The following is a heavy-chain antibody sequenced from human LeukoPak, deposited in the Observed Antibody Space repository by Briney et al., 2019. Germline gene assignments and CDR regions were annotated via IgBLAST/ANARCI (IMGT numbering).Heavy chain of an antibody. D-gene: IGHD2-2*01. J-gene: IGHJ4*02. Sequence: GGSLRLSCAASGFTFSSYAMSWVRQAPGKGLEWVSAISGSGGSTYYADSVKGRFTISRDNSKNTLYLQMNSLRAEDTAVYYCAKDRGECLDGYCSSTSWIAFDYWGQGTLVTVSS. CDR3: AKDRGECLDGYCSSTSWIAFDY. CDR1: GFTFSSYA. CDR2: ISGSGGST. V-gene: IGHV3-23*01.